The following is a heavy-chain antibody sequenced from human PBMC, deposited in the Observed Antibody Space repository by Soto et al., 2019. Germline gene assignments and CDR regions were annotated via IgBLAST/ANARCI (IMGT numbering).Heavy chain of an antibody. CDR1: GFTFSRYG. D-gene: IGHD3-10*01. CDR2: IWYDGSNK. J-gene: IGHJ5*01. V-gene: IGHV3-33*01. Sequence: QVQLVESGGGVVQPGRSLRLSCAASGFTFSRYGMHWVRQAPGKGLEWVAVIWYDGSNKYYADSVQGRFTISRDNSKNTLYLQMNSLRAEDTAVYYCARESAGRYISWFDSWGQGTLVTVSS. CDR3: ARESAGRYISWFDS.